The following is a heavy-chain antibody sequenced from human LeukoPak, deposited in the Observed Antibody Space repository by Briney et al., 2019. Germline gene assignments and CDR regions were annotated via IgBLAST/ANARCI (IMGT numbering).Heavy chain of an antibody. Sequence: GSLRLSCAASGFTVSSNYMSWVRQAPGKGLEWVSVIYSGGSTYYADSVKGRFTISRDNSKNTLYLQMNSLRAEDTAVYYCARAKDYGDYPPDYWGQGTLVTVSS. V-gene: IGHV3-53*01. D-gene: IGHD4-17*01. CDR3: ARAKDYGDYPPDY. J-gene: IGHJ4*02. CDR1: GFTVSSNY. CDR2: IYSGGST.